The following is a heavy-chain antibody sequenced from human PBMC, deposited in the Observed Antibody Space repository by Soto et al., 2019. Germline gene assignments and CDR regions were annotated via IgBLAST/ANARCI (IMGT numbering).Heavy chain of an antibody. Sequence: QVQLVESGGGLVRPGGSLRLSCAASGFTFSDYYMSWIRQAPGKGLEWVAYIFNSGNMIFYADSVKGRFTISRDNAKKTLFWKMNSLRVEHTAVYYGARERGGGHYNPNRDAGAKGATVTVSS. J-gene: IGHJ6*03. CDR3: ARERGGGHYNPNRDA. D-gene: IGHD1-20*01. V-gene: IGHV3-11*01. CDR1: GFTFSDYY. CDR2: IFNSGNMI.